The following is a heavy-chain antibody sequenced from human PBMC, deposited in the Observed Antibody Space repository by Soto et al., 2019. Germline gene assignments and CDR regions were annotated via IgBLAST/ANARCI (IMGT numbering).Heavy chain of an antibody. Sequence: PGESLKISCKGSGYNFINYWIGWVRQMPGKGLEWMGIIYPGDSATRYSPSFQGQVTISADKSISAAYLQWTSLKASDTAMYLCARQDSSGYYYYGVDVWGQGTTVTVSS. CDR1: GYNFINYW. CDR2: IYPGDSAT. J-gene: IGHJ6*02. D-gene: IGHD3-22*01. CDR3: ARQDSSGYYYYGVDV. V-gene: IGHV5-51*01.